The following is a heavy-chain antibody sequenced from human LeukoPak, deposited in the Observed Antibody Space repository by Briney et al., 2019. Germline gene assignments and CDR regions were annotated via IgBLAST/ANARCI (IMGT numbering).Heavy chain of an antibody. CDR1: GFTFSNAW. V-gene: IGHV3-15*01. CDR2: IKSKTDGGTT. CDR3: STEGTLTPFDY. J-gene: IGHJ4*02. D-gene: IGHD3-10*01. Sequence: GGSLRLSCAASGFTFSNAWMSWVRQAPGKGLEWVGRIKSKTDGGTTDYPAPVKGRFTISRDDSKNTLYLQMNSLKTEDTGVYFCSTEGTLTPFDYWGQGTLVTVSS.